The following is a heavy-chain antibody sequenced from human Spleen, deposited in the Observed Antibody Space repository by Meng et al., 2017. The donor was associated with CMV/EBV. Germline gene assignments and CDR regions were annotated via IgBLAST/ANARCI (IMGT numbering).Heavy chain of an antibody. V-gene: IGHV4-61*08. CDR3: ARDTGGGRFDY. D-gene: IGHD2-8*02. CDR2: IYDSGST. Sequence: SETLSLTCTVSGGSVSSAGYYWSWIRQPPGKGLEWIGHIYDSGSTNHNPSLKSRVTISVDTSKNQFSLKLSSVTAADTAVYYCARDTGGGRFDYWGQGTLVTVSS. J-gene: IGHJ4*02. CDR1: GGSVSSAGYY.